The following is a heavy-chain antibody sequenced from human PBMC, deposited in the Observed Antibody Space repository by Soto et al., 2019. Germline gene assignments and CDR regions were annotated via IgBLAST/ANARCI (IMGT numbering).Heavy chain of an antibody. Sequence: QVQLVQSGAEVKKPGSSVKVSCKASGGTFSSYAISWVRQAPGQGLEWMGGIIPIFGTANYAQKLQGRVTITADESTSTAYMELSSLRSEDTAVYYCAREGEGIYGGTYRGSYYGMDVWGQGTTVTVSS. V-gene: IGHV1-69*01. J-gene: IGHJ6*02. CDR2: IIPIFGTA. CDR1: GGTFSSYA. CDR3: AREGEGIYGGTYRGSYYGMDV. D-gene: IGHD2-15*01.